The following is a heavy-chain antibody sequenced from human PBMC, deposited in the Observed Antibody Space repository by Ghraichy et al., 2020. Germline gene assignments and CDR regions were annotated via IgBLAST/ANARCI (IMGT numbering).Heavy chain of an antibody. J-gene: IGHJ4*02. Sequence: SETLSLTCTVSGGSLSSYYWSWIRQPPGKGLEWIGYIYTSGSTNHNPSLKSRVTISVDTSKNQFSLELSSVTAADTAVYYCARLDWNYNYFDYWGQGTLVTVSS. D-gene: IGHD1-7*01. CDR1: GGSLSSYY. CDR3: ARLDWNYNYFDY. CDR2: IYTSGST. V-gene: IGHV4-4*09.